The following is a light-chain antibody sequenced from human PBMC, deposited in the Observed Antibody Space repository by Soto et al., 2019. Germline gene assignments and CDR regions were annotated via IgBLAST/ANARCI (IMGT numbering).Light chain of an antibody. Sequence: EIVMTQSPATLSVSPGERATLSCRASQSVTSNLAWYQQKPGQAPRLRMYGVSTRATGIPARFGGSGSATEFTLTISSLQSEDFAVYYCQQYSQRPLTFGGGTKVDIK. J-gene: IGKJ4*01. V-gene: IGKV3-15*01. CDR2: GVS. CDR3: QQYSQRPLT. CDR1: QSVTSN.